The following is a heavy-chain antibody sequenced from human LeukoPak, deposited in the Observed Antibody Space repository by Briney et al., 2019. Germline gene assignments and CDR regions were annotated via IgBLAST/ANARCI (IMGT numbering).Heavy chain of an antibody. J-gene: IGHJ4*02. CDR2: IHYSGST. D-gene: IGHD3-16*01. CDR1: DGSISGYW. Sequence: SETLSLTCSVSDGSISGYWWSWIRQPPGKGLEWIGWIHYSGSTTYNPSLQSRVSISVDTSKNQFSLKLTSVTAADTAVYYCARHFVFVWGGSSFDHWGQGTLVTVSS. CDR3: ARHFVFVWGGSSFDH. V-gene: IGHV4-59*08.